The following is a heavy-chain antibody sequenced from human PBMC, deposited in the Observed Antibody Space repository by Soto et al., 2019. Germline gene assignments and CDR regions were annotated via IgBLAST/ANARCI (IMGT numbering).Heavy chain of an antibody. D-gene: IGHD3-3*02. Sequence: ETLSLTCTVSGDSIISSDFYWGWVRQPPGKGLEWIGSILYLGSSYYNPSLKSRVTMSVDTSKNQFSLRLRSVTAADTALYFCARHSLALRKNNWFDPWGQGIMVTVSS. CDR3: ARHSLALRKNNWFDP. CDR2: ILYLGSS. V-gene: IGHV4-39*01. J-gene: IGHJ5*02. CDR1: GDSIISSDFY.